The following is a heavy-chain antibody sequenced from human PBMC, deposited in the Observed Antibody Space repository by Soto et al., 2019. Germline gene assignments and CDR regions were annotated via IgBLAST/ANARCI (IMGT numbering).Heavy chain of an antibody. CDR1: GGIFSDYA. CDR3: ARQMNRGVIFDY. J-gene: IGHJ4*02. CDR2: IIPIFGTT. V-gene: IGHV1-69*01. D-gene: IGHD3-10*01. Sequence: QVQLVQSGAEVRRPGYSVKVSCKTSGGIFSDYALSWVRQAPGQGLEWMGRIIPIFGTTIYAQKFHGRVTITADEHTSTAFMELSRLRSEDTALYYCARQMNRGVIFDYWGQGTLVTVSS.